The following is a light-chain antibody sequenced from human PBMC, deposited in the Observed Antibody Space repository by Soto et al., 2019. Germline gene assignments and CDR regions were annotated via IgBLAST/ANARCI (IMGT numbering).Light chain of an antibody. CDR3: QQFDSSPLFT. Sequence: EIVLTQSPGTLSLPPGERATLSCRASQSVSSRYLAWYQQKPGQAPRLLIYGTSSRATGIPDRFSGSGSGTDFTLTISRLEPEDFAVYYCQQFDSSPLFTFGQGTKLEIK. V-gene: IGKV3-20*01. CDR1: QSVSSRY. J-gene: IGKJ2*01. CDR2: GTS.